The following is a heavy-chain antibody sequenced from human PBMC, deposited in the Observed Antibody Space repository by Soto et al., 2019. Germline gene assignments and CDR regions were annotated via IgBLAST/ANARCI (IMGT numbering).Heavy chain of an antibody. CDR3: ASTPLPKYYYDSSGYYYFDY. Sequence: SVKVSCKASGGTFSSYAISWVRQAPGQGLGWMGGIIPIFGTANYAQKFQGRVTITADESTSTAYMELSSLRSEDTAVYYCASTPLPKYYYDSSGYYYFDYWGQGTLVTVSS. CDR2: IIPIFGTA. D-gene: IGHD3-22*01. V-gene: IGHV1-69*13. CDR1: GGTFSSYA. J-gene: IGHJ4*02.